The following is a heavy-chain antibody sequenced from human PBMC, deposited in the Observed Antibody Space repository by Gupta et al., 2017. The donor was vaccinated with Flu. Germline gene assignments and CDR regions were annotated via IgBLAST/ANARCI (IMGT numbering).Heavy chain of an antibody. CDR2: IYYSGST. CDR3: ARQPEWLLPSHFDY. CDR1: GGSISSSSYY. Sequence: QLQLQESGPGLVKPSETLSLTCTVSGGSISSSSYYWGWIRQPPGKGLEWIGSIYYSGSTYYNPSLKSRVTISVDTSKNQFSLKLSSVTAADTAVYYCARQPEWLLPSHFDYWGQGTLVTVSS. V-gene: IGHV4-39*01. J-gene: IGHJ4*02. D-gene: IGHD3-22*01.